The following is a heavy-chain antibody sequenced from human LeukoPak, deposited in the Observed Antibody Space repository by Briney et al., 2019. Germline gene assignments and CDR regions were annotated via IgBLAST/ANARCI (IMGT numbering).Heavy chain of an antibody. D-gene: IGHD2-8*01. J-gene: IGHJ4*02. CDR3: ARVYLERLTAGYFDH. CDR2: ISDDGRHN. CDR1: GFTFSTYA. Sequence: GGSLRLSCAASGFTFSTYAMNWVRQAPGKGLEWVAVISDDGRHNYYADSVKGRFTISRDNSKSTLYLQMNSLRDDDSAAYFCARVYLERLTAGYFDHWGQRTQVTVSP. V-gene: IGHV3-30*04.